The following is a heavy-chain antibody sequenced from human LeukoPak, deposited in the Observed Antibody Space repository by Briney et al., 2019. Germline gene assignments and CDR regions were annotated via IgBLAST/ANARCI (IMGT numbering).Heavy chain of an antibody. V-gene: IGHV1-8*01. J-gene: IGHJ5*02. CDR1: AYTFTSYG. CDR2: MNPNSGNT. Sequence: ASVKVSCKASAYTFTSYGVNWVRQATVQGLGWMGWMNPNSGNTGYAQKFQGRVTMTRNTSISTAYMELSSLRSEDTAVYYCARGLWQWLPWFDPWGQGTLVTVSS. D-gene: IGHD6-19*01. CDR3: ARGLWQWLPWFDP.